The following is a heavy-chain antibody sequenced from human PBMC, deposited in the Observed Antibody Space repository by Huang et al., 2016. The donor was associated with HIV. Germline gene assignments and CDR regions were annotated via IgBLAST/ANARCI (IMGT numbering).Heavy chain of an antibody. V-gene: IGHV3-30-3*01. D-gene: IGHD3-16*02. CDR1: SYA. CDR3: ARDFYDYVWGSYRPRPGFDY. CDR2: ISYDGSNK. Sequence: SYAMHWVRQAPGKGLEWVAVISYDGSNKYNADSVQGRLTISKDNSKNTLYLQMNSLRAEDTAVYYCARDFYDYVWGSYRPRPGFDYWGQGTLVTVSS. J-gene: IGHJ4*02.